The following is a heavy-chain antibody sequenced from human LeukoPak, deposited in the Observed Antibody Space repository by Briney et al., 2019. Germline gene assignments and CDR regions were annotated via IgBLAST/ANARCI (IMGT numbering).Heavy chain of an antibody. D-gene: IGHD1-26*01. CDR1: GGSFSSSTYY. Sequence: SETLSLTCTVSGGSFSSSTYYWGWIRQPPGKGLEWIGEINHSGGTNYNPSLKSRVTISVDTSKNQFSLKLSSVTAADTAVYYCAREWVDDYWGQGTLVTVSS. CDR2: INHSGGT. CDR3: AREWVDDY. J-gene: IGHJ4*02. V-gene: IGHV4-39*07.